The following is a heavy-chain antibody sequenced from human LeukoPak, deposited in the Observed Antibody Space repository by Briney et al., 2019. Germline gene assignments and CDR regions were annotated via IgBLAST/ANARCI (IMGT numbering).Heavy chain of an antibody. V-gene: IGHV3-53*01. J-gene: IGHJ6*02. CDR2: IYSGGST. Sequence: GGSLRLSCAASGFTFSSYAMSWVRQAPGKGLEWVSVIYSGGSTYYADSVKGRFTISRDNSKNTLYLQMNSLRAEDTAVYYCARFSWFSGMDVWGQGTTVTVSS. CDR1: GFTFSSYA. CDR3: ARFSWFSGMDV. D-gene: IGHD3-10*01.